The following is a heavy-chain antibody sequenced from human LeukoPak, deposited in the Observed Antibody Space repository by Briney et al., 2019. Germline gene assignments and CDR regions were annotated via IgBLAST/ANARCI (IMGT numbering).Heavy chain of an antibody. Sequence: GGSLRLSCAASGFTFSVSAVHWVRQASGKGLEWVGRIRSKANNYATAYAASVKGRFTISRDDSKNTAYLQMNGLKTEDTAVYYCTRLVAEGNWGQGTLVTVSP. J-gene: IGHJ4*02. CDR1: GFTFSVSA. CDR2: IRSKANNYAT. D-gene: IGHD5-12*01. CDR3: TRLVAEGN. V-gene: IGHV3-73*01.